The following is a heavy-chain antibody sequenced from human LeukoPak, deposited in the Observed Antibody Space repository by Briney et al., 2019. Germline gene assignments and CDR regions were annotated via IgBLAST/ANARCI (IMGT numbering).Heavy chain of an antibody. CDR3: ARVRGYSYGRHFDY. V-gene: IGHV1-8*01. CDR2: MNPNGGNT. J-gene: IGHJ4*02. CDR1: GYTFTSYD. D-gene: IGHD5-18*01. Sequence: GASVKVSCKASGYTFTSYDINWVRQATGQGLEWMGWMNPNGGNTGYAQKFQGRVTMTRNTSISTAYMELSSLRSEDTAVYYCARVRGYSYGRHFDYWGQGTLVTVSS.